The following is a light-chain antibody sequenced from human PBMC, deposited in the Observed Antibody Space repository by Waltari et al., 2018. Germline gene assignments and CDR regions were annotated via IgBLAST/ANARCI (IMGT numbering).Light chain of an antibody. CDR1: NSNIGSHF. CDR2: NNN. V-gene: IGLV1-44*01. J-gene: IGLJ3*02. Sequence: QSVLTQPPSVSGTPGQRVTISCSGSNSNIGSHFVTWYQQLPGTAPKLLIYNNNQGPSGVPDRFSASKSGTSASLAITGLQSEDEADYYCAVWDDSLGGVFGGGTKLTVL. CDR3: AVWDDSLGGV.